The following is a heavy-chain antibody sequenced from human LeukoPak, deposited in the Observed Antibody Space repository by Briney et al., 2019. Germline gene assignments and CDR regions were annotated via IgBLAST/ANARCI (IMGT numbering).Heavy chain of an antibody. V-gene: IGHV1-69*05. D-gene: IGHD5-18*01. J-gene: IGHJ5*02. CDR1: GGTFSSYA. Sequence: ASVKVSCKASGGTFSSYAISWVRQAPGQGLEWMGRIIPIFGTANYAQKFQGRVTITKDESTSTAYMELSSLRSEDTAVYYCARDLWDTAIDNWFDPWGQGTLVTVSS. CDR2: IIPIFGTA. CDR3: ARDLWDTAIDNWFDP.